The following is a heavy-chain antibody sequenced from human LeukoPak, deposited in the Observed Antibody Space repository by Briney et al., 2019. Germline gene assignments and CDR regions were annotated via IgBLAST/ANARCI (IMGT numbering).Heavy chain of an antibody. Sequence: PGGSLRLSCAASGFTFSSYAMTWVRQAPGKGLEWVSGISGSGDSTYYADSVKGRFTISRDNSKNTLHLQMNSLRAEDTAVYYCARVSLGVTTFNGSADHWGQGTLVTVSS. V-gene: IGHV3-23*01. CDR2: ISGSGDST. CDR3: ARVSLGVTTFNGSADH. CDR1: GFTFSSYA. J-gene: IGHJ4*02. D-gene: IGHD4-17*01.